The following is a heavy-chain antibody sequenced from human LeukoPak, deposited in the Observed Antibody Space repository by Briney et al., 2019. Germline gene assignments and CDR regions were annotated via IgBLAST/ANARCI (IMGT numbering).Heavy chain of an antibody. V-gene: IGHV4-61*02. D-gene: IGHD2-21*02. Sequence: ASETLSLTCTVSGDSISSDPYYWSWVRQPAGGGLEWIGRIASSGSTDYNASFKSRVFMSVDTSKNQFSLKLTSVTAADTAVYYGARDGIGYSWCGDCYVSDSWGQGTPVTVS. J-gene: IGHJ4*02. CDR1: GDSISSDPYY. CDR2: IASSGST. CDR3: ARDGIGYSWCGDCYVSDS.